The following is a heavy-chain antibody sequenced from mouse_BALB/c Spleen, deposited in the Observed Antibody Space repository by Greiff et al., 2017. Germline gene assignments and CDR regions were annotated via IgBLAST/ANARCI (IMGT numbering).Heavy chain of an antibody. CDR1: GFNIKDTY. D-gene: IGHD2-10*01. CDR3: AMAYYGTFAY. CDR2: IDPANGNT. V-gene: IGHV14-3*02. Sequence: VHVKQSGAELVKPGASVKLSCTASGFNIKDTYMHWVKQRLEQGLEWIGRIDPANGNTKYDPKFQGKATITADTSSNTAYLQLSSLTSEDTAVYYCAMAYYGTFAYWGQGTLVTVSA. J-gene: IGHJ3*01.